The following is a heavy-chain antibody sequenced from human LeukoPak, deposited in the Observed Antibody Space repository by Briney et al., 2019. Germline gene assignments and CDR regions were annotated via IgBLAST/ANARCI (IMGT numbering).Heavy chain of an antibody. V-gene: IGHV4-34*01. CDR3: ASNGGYDSSVC. D-gene: IGHD3-22*01. CDR1: GGSFSGYY. Sequence: SETLSLTCAVYGGSFSGYYWSWIRQPPGKGLEWIGEINHSGSTNYNPSLKSRVTISVDTSKNQFSLKLSSVTAADTAVYYCASNGGYDSSVCWGQGTLVTVSS. J-gene: IGHJ4*02. CDR2: INHSGST.